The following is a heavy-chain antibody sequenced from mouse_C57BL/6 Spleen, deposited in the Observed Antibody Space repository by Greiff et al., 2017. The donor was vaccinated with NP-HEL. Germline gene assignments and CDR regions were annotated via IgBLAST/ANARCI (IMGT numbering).Heavy chain of an antibody. CDR3: ARWRYDYLYAMDY. Sequence: QVQLQQPGAELVRPGTSVKLSCKASGYTFTSYWMHWVKQRPGQGLEWIGVIDPSDSYTNYNQKFKGKATLTVDTSSSTAYMQRSSLTSEDSAVYYCARWRYDYLYAMDYWGQGTSVTVSS. V-gene: IGHV1-59*01. CDR1: GYTFTSYW. D-gene: IGHD2-4*01. CDR2: IDPSDSYT. J-gene: IGHJ4*01.